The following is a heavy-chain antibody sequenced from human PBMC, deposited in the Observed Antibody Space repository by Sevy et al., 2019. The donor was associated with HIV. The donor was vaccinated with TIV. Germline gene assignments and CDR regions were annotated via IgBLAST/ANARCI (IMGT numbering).Heavy chain of an antibody. Sequence: SETLSLTCTVSGGSISSYYWSWIRQPPGKGLEWIGYLYYSGSTNYNPSLKSRVTISVDTSKNQFSLKLSSVTAADTAVYYCARDLSSGYGFNYWGQGTLVTVSS. D-gene: IGHD3-22*01. CDR2: LYYSGST. CDR3: ARDLSSGYGFNY. CDR1: GGSISSYY. V-gene: IGHV4-59*01. J-gene: IGHJ4*02.